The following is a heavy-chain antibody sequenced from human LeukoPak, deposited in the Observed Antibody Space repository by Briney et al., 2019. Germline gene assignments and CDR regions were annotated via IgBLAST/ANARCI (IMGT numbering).Heavy chain of an antibody. V-gene: IGHV1-2*02. Sequence: ASVKVSCKASGYTFTGYYMHWVRQAPGQGLEWMGWINPNSGGTNYAQKFRGRVTMTRDTSISTAYMELSRLRSDDTAVYYCARDVVTMVRGVTYDAFDIWGQGTMVTVSS. CDR3: ARDVVTMVRGVTYDAFDI. CDR1: GYTFTGYY. D-gene: IGHD3-10*01. J-gene: IGHJ3*02. CDR2: INPNSGGT.